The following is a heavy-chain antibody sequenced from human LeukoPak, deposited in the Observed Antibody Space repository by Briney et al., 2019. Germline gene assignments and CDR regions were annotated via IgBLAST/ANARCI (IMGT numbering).Heavy chain of an antibody. CDR1: GFTFSSYG. Sequence: GGSLRLSCAASGFTFSSYGMMWVRQAPGKGLEWASGISGSGGSTYYADSVKGRFTISRDNSKNTLYLQVNSLRVEDTALYYCARRDYYSGSYVDYWGQGTLVTVSS. CDR2: ISGSGGST. D-gene: IGHD3-10*01. V-gene: IGHV3-23*01. CDR3: ARRDYYSGSYVDY. J-gene: IGHJ4*02.